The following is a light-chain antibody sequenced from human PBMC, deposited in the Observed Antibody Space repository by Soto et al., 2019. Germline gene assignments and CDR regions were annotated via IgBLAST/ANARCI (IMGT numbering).Light chain of an antibody. J-gene: IGLJ2*01. V-gene: IGLV2-14*01. CDR3: SSYTSSNTLV. CDR2: EVS. CDR1: SSDVGAYNY. Sequence: QSALTQPASVSGSPGQSITISCTGTSSDVGAYNYVSWYQQHPGKAPKLMIFEVSDRPSGVSNRFSGSKSGNTVSLTISGLQAEDEADYYCSSYTSSNTLVFGGGTKLTVL.